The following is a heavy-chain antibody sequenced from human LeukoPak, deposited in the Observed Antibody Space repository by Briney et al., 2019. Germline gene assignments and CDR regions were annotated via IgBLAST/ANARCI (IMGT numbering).Heavy chain of an antibody. D-gene: IGHD3-22*01. CDR3: AATGEEKWLLPDY. Sequence: GGSLRLSCAASGFTFSSYWMSWVRQAPGKGLEWVANIKQDGSEKYYVDSVKGRFTISRDNAKNSLYLQMNSLRAEDTAVYYCAATGEEKWLLPDYWGQGTLVTVSS. V-gene: IGHV3-7*01. CDR1: GFTFSSYW. CDR2: IKQDGSEK. J-gene: IGHJ4*02.